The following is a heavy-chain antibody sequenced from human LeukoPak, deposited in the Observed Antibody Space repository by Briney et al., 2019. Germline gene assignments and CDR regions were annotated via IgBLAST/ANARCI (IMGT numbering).Heavy chain of an antibody. CDR3: AREEGYCGGDCYSPWFDP. CDR2: IYYSGST. D-gene: IGHD2-21*02. V-gene: IGHV4-30-4*01. CDR1: GGSISSGDCY. Sequence: SQTLSLTCTVSGGSISSGDCYWSWLRQPPGTGLEWIGYIYYSGSTYYNPSLKSRVTISVDTSKNQFSLKLSSVTAADTAVYYCAREEGYCGGDCYSPWFDPWGQGTLVTVSS. J-gene: IGHJ5*02.